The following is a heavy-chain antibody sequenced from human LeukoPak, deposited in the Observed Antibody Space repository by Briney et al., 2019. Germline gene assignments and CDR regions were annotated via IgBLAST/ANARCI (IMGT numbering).Heavy chain of an antibody. Sequence: ASVTVSCKASGYTFSDYGISWVRQAPGQGLEWIGWISALNGNTNYAQNLQGRVTVTTDTSTSTAYLELRSLGSDDTAVYYCARDRTTTMIRGVITQDQFDYWGQGTLVTVSS. J-gene: IGHJ4*02. CDR3: ARDRTTTMIRGVITQDQFDY. CDR1: GYTFSDYG. V-gene: IGHV1-18*01. CDR2: ISALNGNT. D-gene: IGHD3-10*01.